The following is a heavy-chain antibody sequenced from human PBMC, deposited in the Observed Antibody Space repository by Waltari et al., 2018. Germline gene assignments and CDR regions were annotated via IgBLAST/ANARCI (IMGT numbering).Heavy chain of an antibody. CDR2: IDYSGST. CDR3: ARPRSYYYYVDV. J-gene: IGHJ6*03. V-gene: IGHV4-39*07. CDR1: GGSISSSTYY. Sequence: QLQLQESGPGLVKPSETLSLTCTVSGGSISSSTYYWGWVRPPPGKGLEWIGSIDYSGSTYYNPALKSRVTISVGTSKNQFSLKLSSVTAADTAGYYCARPRSYYYYVDVWGKGTTVTVSS.